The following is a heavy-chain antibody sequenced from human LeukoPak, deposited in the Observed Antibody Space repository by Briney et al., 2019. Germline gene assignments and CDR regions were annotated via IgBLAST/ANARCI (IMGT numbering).Heavy chain of an antibody. CDR3: AKHRRGAYAYQFDY. D-gene: IGHD5-12*01. V-gene: IGHV3-23*01. Sequence: PGGSLRLSCAASGFTFSSYAMSWVRQAPGKGLEWVSGISSSDGSTYYTDSVEGRFTISRDTSKNTLYLQMHSLRAEDTAVYFCAKHRRGAYAYQFDYWGQGTTVTVSS. CDR2: ISSSDGST. J-gene: IGHJ4*03. CDR1: GFTFSSYA.